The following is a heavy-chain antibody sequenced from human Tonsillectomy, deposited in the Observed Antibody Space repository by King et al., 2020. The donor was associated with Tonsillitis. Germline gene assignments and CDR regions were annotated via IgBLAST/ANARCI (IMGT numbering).Heavy chain of an antibody. D-gene: IGHD2-8*01. CDR2: IWYDGSNK. J-gene: IGHJ4*02. CDR1: GFIFSSYG. V-gene: IGHV3-33*01. Sequence: VQLVESGGGVVQPGRSLILSCSASGFIFSSYGMHWVRQAPGKGLEWVAGIWYDGSNKYYADSVKGRFTISRDNSKNTLYLQINNLRAEDTAVYYCAVGGSTNGVCYLDYWGQGTLVTVSS. CDR3: AVGGSTNGVCYLDY.